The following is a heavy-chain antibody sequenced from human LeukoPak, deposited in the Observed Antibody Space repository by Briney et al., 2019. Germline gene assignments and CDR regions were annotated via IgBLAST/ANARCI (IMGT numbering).Heavy chain of an antibody. J-gene: IGHJ4*02. Sequence: GGSLRLSCAVSGFTFTSYGMHWVRQAPGKGLEWVAVIWYDGSNKYYADSVKGRFTISRDNSKNTLYLQMNSLRAEDTAVCYCARDRLVRGYYSDYWGQGTLVTVSS. CDR2: IWYDGSNK. CDR3: ARDRLVRGYYSDY. CDR1: GFTFTSYG. V-gene: IGHV3-33*01. D-gene: IGHD3-9*01.